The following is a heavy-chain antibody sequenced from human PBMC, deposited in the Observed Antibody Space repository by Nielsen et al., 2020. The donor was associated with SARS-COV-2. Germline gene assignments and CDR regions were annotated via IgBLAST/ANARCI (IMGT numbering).Heavy chain of an antibody. J-gene: IGHJ5*02. CDR1: GYTFTGYY. CDR3: ARGDYNWNDAYNWFDP. Sequence: ASVKVSCKASGYTFTGYYMHWVRQAPGQGLEWMGIINPSGGSTSYAQKFQGRVTMTRDTSTSTVYMELSSLRSEDTAVYYCARGDYNWNDAYNWFDPWGQGTLVTVSS. CDR2: INPSGGST. D-gene: IGHD1-1*01. V-gene: IGHV1-46*01.